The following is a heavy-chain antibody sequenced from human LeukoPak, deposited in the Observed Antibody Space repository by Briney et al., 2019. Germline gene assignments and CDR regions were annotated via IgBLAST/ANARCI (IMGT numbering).Heavy chain of an antibody. V-gene: IGHV3-7*01. CDR3: AREATAMVRAFDY. CDR2: IKQDGSEK. J-gene: IGHJ4*02. Sequence: PGGSLRLSCAASGFTFSSYWMSWVRQAPGKGLEWVANIKQDGSEKYYVDSVKGRFTISRDNAKNSLYLQMNSLRAEDTAVYYCAREATAMVRAFDYWGQGTLVTVSS. CDR1: GFTFSSYW. D-gene: IGHD5-18*01.